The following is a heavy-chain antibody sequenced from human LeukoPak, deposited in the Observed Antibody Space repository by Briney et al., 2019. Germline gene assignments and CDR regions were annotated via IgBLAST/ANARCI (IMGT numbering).Heavy chain of an antibody. CDR2: ISESGDNT. CDR3: ARDAPPPFPRNKWELPPGASYYFDY. CDR1: GFTFASHA. V-gene: IGHV3-23*01. J-gene: IGHJ4*02. D-gene: IGHD1-26*01. Sequence: PGGSLRLSCVASGFTFASHAVSWVRQAPGKGLEWVSSISESGDNTYYADSVKGRFTISRDNAKNSLYLQMNSLRAEDTAVYYCARDAPPPFPRNKWELPPGASYYFDYWGQGTLVTVSS.